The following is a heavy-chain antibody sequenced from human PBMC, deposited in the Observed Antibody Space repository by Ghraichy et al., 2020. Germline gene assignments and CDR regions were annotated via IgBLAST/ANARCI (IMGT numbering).Heavy chain of an antibody. J-gene: IGHJ4*02. CDR2: IKSDGSST. D-gene: IGHD2-15*01. CDR1: GFTLSNYW. V-gene: IGHV3-74*01. Sequence: GESLNISCAASGFTLSNYWMHWVRQVPGKGLVWVSRIKSDGSSTIYADSVKGRFTISRDNAKNTLYLQMNSLRAEDTAVYYCAREDCCGGRCYFGTGGSHLDSWGKGVMVTVSS. CDR3: AREDCCGGRCYFGTGGSHLDS.